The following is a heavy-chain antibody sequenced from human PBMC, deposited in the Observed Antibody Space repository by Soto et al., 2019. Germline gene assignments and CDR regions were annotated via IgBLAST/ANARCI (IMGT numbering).Heavy chain of an antibody. CDR1: GYTFTRSG. Sequence: QVQLVQSGAEVKKPGASVKVSCKASGYTFTRSGISWVRQAPGQGPEWMGWISSYNGDTNYAQTFQGRVTMTTDTHTSAAYMELRSPRSDDTAVYYCAREGEAPYYYYGMDVWGQGTPVTVSS. CDR3: AREGEAPYYYYGMDV. V-gene: IGHV1-18*01. J-gene: IGHJ6*02. CDR2: ISSYNGDT.